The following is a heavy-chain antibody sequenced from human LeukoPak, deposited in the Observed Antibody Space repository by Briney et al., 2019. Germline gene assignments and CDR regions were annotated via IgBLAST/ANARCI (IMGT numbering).Heavy chain of an antibody. J-gene: IGHJ6*03. V-gene: IGHV3-23*01. CDR2: ISGSGRST. CDR3: AKDTGNYDYYYYMDV. CDR1: GFTFSSYA. Sequence: GGSLRLSCAASGFTFSSYAMTWVRQAPGKGLEWVSTISGSGRSTHYADSVKGRFTISRDNSNNTLYLQMNSLRAEDTAVYYCAKDTGNYDYYYYMDVWGKGTTVTVSS. D-gene: IGHD4-11*01.